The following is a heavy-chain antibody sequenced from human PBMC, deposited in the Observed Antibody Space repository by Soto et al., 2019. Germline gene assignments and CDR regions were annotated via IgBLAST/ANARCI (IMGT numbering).Heavy chain of an antibody. J-gene: IGHJ5*02. D-gene: IGHD6-13*01. Sequence: EVQLVESGGGLVQPGRSLRLSCAASGFTFDDYAMHWVRQAPGKGLEWVSGISWNSGSIGYADSVKGRFTISRDNAKKPQYLQRNRLRAEDTALYYCAKDSWAAAGTGSWFDPWGQGTLVTVSS. V-gene: IGHV3-9*01. CDR1: GFTFDDYA. CDR3: AKDSWAAAGTGSWFDP. CDR2: ISWNSGSI.